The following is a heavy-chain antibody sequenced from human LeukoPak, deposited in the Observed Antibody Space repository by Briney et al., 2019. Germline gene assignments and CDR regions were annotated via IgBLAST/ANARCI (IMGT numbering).Heavy chain of an antibody. J-gene: IGHJ6*03. CDR1: GFTFSTYN. Sequence: PGGSLRLSCAASGFTFSTYNMNWVRQAPGKGLEWVSYISSSGSTIYYADSVKGRFTISRDNAKNSLYLQMNSLTAEDTAVYYCARDPYSGAYGNTYYYYMDVWGKGTTVTISS. V-gene: IGHV3-48*03. CDR3: ARDPYSGAYGNTYYYYMDV. CDR2: ISSSGSTI. D-gene: IGHD1-26*01.